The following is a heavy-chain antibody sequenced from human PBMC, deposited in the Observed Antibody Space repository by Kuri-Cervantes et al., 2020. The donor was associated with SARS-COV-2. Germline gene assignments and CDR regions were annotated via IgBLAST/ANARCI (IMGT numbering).Heavy chain of an antibody. J-gene: IGHJ4*02. D-gene: IGHD3-3*01. CDR1: GFMFSRYW. CDR3: ARTYDFWSGYSSALIDY. V-gene: IGHV3-7*01. Sequence: GGSLRLSCAASGFMFSRYWMSWVRQAPGKGLEWVANINEDGSEKYYVDSVKGRFTISRDNAKNSLYLQMNSLRAEDTAVYYCARTYDFWSGYSSALIDYWGQGTLVTVSS. CDR2: INEDGSEK.